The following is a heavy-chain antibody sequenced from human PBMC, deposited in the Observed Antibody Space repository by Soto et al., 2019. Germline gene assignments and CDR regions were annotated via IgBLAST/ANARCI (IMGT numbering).Heavy chain of an antibody. J-gene: IGHJ5*02. D-gene: IGHD6-19*01. CDR1: GGSISSYY. CDR3: AKHGSRYSSGWGGWCDP. Sequence: QVQLQESGPGLVKPSETLSLTCTVSGGSISSYYWSWIRQPPGKGLEWIGYIYYSGSTNYNPSLKSRVTRSVDTSKNQFSLKLSSVTAADTAVYYCAKHGSRYSSGWGGWCDPWGQGTLVTVSS. CDR2: IYYSGST. V-gene: IGHV4-59*08.